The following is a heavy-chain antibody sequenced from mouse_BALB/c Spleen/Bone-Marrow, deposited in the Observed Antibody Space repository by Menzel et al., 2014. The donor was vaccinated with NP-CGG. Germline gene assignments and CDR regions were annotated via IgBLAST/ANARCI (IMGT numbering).Heavy chain of an antibody. Sequence: EVQLVESGPGLVKPSQSLSLTCSVTGYSITSGHYWNWIRQFPGNKLEWMGYINYDGTNNYNPSLRNRISITRDTSKNQFFLKLNSVTTEDTATYFCGRDRGNYYGTSYIAYRGQGTLVTVSA. CDR3: GRDRGNYYGTSYIAY. V-gene: IGHV3-6*02. CDR1: GYSITSGHY. CDR2: INYDGTN. D-gene: IGHD1-1*01. J-gene: IGHJ3*01.